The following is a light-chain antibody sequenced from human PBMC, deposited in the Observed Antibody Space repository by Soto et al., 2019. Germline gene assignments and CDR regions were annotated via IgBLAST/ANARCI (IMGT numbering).Light chain of an antibody. J-gene: IGLJ2*01. CDR2: GAT. V-gene: IGLV1-40*01. Sequence: QSVLTQPPSVSGAPGQRVTISCTGSSSNIGAGYDVHWYQQHPGTAPRLLIYGATHRPSGVPERFSGSRSGSSASLTITGLQAEDEADYYCSSYEGSNNLLFGGGTQLTVL. CDR1: SSNIGAGYD. CDR3: SSYEGSNNLL.